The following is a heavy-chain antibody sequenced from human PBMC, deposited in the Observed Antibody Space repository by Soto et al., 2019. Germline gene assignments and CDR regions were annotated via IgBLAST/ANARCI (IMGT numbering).Heavy chain of an antibody. J-gene: IGHJ4*02. CDR2: ISGSGGST. CDR3: AKDRVPHSSSPVVH. CDR1: GFTVSDNY. V-gene: IGHV3-23*01. D-gene: IGHD6-13*01. Sequence: GGSLRLSCTASGFTVSDNYMSWVRQAAGKGLEWVSAISGSGGSTYYADSVKGRFTISRDNSKNTLYLQMNSLRAEDTAVYYCAKDRVPHSSSPVVHWGQGTLVTVSS.